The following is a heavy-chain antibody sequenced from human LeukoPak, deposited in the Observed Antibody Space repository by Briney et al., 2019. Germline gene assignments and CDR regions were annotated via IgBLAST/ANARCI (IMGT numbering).Heavy chain of an antibody. V-gene: IGHV3-23*01. CDR2: ISGSGGST. Sequence: GGSLRLSCAASGFTFSSYAMSSVRQAPGKGLEWVSAISGSGGSTYYADSVKGRFTISRDNSKNTLYLQMNSLRAEDTAVYYCANDQRRDGYNYNYWGQGTLVTVSS. D-gene: IGHD5-24*01. CDR3: ANDQRRDGYNYNY. CDR1: GFTFSSYA. J-gene: IGHJ4*02.